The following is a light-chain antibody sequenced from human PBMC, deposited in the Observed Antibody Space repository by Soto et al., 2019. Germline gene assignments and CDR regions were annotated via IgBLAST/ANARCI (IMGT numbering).Light chain of an antibody. CDR2: GAS. Sequence: EIVLTQSPGTLSLSPGERATLSCRASQSVSSSYLAWYQQKPGQAPRLLIYGASSRATGIPDRFSGSGSGTDFTLTISSLEPDAFAVYYCQQYGSSPRTFGQGTKVEIK. J-gene: IGKJ1*01. CDR1: QSVSSSY. V-gene: IGKV3-20*01. CDR3: QQYGSSPRT.